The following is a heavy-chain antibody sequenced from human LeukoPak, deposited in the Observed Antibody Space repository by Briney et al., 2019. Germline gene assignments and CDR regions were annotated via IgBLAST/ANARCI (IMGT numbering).Heavy chain of an antibody. V-gene: IGHV3-21*05. J-gene: IGHJ4*02. Sequence: GGSLRLSCAASGFTFSSYAMHWVRQAPGKGLEWVSYISSSSSYTNYADSVKGRFTISRDNAKNSLYLQMNSLRAEDTAVYYCARDRVATNYWGQGTLVTVSS. CDR1: GFTFSSYA. CDR2: ISSSSSYT. D-gene: IGHD3-3*01. CDR3: ARDRVATNY.